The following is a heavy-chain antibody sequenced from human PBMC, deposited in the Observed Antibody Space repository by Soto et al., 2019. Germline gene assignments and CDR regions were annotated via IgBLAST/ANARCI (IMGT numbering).Heavy chain of an antibody. Sequence: QLQLQESGPGLVKPSETLSLTCNVSGDSVGNSIYYWGWIRQPRGKGPEWIGSFYYGGSTYYNPSIKHRVIISVDTSKNHLSLKMSSLTAADTAVYCCARRPGDIGDPVFEIWGQGTMVTVSS. CDR1: GDSVGNSIYY. CDR2: FYYGGST. CDR3: ARRPGDIGDPVFEI. J-gene: IGHJ3*02. D-gene: IGHD3-16*02. V-gene: IGHV4-39*02.